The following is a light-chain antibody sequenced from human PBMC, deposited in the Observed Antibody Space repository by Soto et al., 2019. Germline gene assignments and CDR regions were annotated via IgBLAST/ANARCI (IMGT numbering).Light chain of an antibody. CDR2: EGT. V-gene: IGLV2-23*01. CDR1: SSEVGSYNL. J-gene: IGLJ2*01. Sequence: QSALTQPASVSGSPGQSITVSCTGASSEVGSYNLVSWYQQHPGKAPKLIIYEGTKRPSGISNRFSGSNSGNTASLTISGLQGEDEADYYCCSYAGGSVVVGGGTKATVL. CDR3: CSYAGGSVV.